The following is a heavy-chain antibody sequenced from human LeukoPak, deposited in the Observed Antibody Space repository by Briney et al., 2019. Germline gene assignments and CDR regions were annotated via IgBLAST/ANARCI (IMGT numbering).Heavy chain of an antibody. J-gene: IGHJ4*02. CDR3: AKESPVVTLADY. CDR2: ISYDGSNK. Sequence: GGSLRLSCAASGFTFSSYAMHWVRQAPGKGLEWVAVISYDGSNKYYADSVKGRFTISRDNSKNTLYLQMNSLRAEDTAVYYCAKESPVVTLADYWGQGTLVTVSS. CDR1: GFTFSSYA. D-gene: IGHD2-21*02. V-gene: IGHV3-30*04.